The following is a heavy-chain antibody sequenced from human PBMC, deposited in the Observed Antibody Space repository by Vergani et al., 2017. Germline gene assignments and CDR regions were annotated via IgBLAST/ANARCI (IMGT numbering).Heavy chain of an antibody. Sequence: EVQLLESGGGLVQPGGSLRLSCAASGFSFSSYAMTWVRQAPGKGLEWVSGISSSGGGTSYVDSVKGRFTISRDDSKSYLYLQMNSLQTEDTALYYCVRVKGSNWNDHLYDIWGQGTLVTVSS. V-gene: IGHV3-23*02. CDR1: GFSFSSYA. CDR3: VRVKGSNWNDHLYDI. J-gene: IGHJ3*02. D-gene: IGHD1-1*01. CDR2: ISSSGGGT.